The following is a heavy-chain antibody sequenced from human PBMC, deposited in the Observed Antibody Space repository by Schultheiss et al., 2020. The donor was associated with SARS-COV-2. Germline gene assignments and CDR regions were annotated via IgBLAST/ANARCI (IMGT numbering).Heavy chain of an antibody. CDR2: IYPGDSDT. CDR1: GYSFTSYW. J-gene: IGHJ6*02. D-gene: IGHD2-2*01. V-gene: IGHV5-51*01. CDR3: ARQRYCSSTSCSKGLYYYYGMDV. Sequence: GESLKISCQGSGYSFTSYWIGWVRQMPGKGLEWMGIIYPGDSDTRYSPSFQGQVTISADKSISTAYLQWSSLKASDTAMYYCARQRYCSSTSCSKGLYYYYGMDVWGQGTTVTVSS.